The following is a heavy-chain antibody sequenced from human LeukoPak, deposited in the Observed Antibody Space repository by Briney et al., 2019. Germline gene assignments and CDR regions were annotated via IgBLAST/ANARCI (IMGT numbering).Heavy chain of an antibody. J-gene: IGHJ4*02. CDR3: ARDLSGIAGYTYGRGIDY. CDR1: GGSISSSSYY. CDR2: IYYSGST. Sequence: SETLSLTCTVSGGSISSSSYYWGWIRQPPGRGLEWIGSIYYSGSTYYNPSLKSRVTISVDTSKNQFSLKLSSVTAADTAVYYCARDLSGIAGYTYGRGIDYWGQGTLVTVSS. D-gene: IGHD5-18*01. V-gene: IGHV4-39*07.